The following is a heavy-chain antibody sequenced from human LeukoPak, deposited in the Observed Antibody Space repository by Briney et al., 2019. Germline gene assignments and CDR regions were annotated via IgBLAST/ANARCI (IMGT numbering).Heavy chain of an antibody. D-gene: IGHD3/OR15-3a*01. CDR2: IYHSGST. CDR1: GYPISSGYY. Sequence: PSETLSLTCTVSGYPISSGYYWGWIRQPPGKGLEWIGSIYHSGSTYYNPSLKSRVTISVDTSKNQFSLKLSSVTAADTAVYYCARGSVGQRGAFDIWGQGTMVTVSS. J-gene: IGHJ3*02. CDR3: ARGSVGQRGAFDI. V-gene: IGHV4-38-2*02.